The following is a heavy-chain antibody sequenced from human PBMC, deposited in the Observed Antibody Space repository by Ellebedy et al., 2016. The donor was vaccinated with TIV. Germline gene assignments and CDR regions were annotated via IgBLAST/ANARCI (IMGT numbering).Heavy chain of an antibody. CDR1: GYSFTSYW. V-gene: IGHV5-51*01. Sequence: GESLKISCKGSGYSFTSYWIGWVRQMPGKGLEWMGIIYPGDSDTRYSPSFQGQVTISADKSISTAYLQWSSLKASDTAMYYCARLTDYYGSGSYYNRVGNFDYWGQGTLVTVSS. J-gene: IGHJ4*02. D-gene: IGHD3-10*01. CDR3: ARLTDYYGSGSYYNRVGNFDY. CDR2: IYPGDSDT.